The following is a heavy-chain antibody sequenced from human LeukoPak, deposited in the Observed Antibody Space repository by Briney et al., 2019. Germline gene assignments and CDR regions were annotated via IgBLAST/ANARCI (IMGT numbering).Heavy chain of an antibody. D-gene: IGHD2-15*01. CDR1: GGSFSGYY. Sequence: PSETLSLTCAVYGGSFSGYYWSWIRQPPGKGLEWIGEINHSGSTNYNPSLKSRVTISVDTSKNQFSLKLSSVTAADTAVYYCARGTGYCSGGSCYPFDPWGQGTLVTVSS. CDR3: ARGTGYCSGGSCYPFDP. V-gene: IGHV4-34*01. J-gene: IGHJ5*02. CDR2: INHSGST.